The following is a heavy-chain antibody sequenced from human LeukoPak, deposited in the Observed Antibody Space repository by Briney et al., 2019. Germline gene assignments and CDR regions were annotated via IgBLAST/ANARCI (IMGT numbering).Heavy chain of an antibody. J-gene: IGHJ6*04. CDR2: IYSGGST. CDR1: GFTVSSNY. D-gene: IGHD4-17*01. Sequence: GGSLRLSCAASGFTVSSNYMSWVRQAPRKGMEWVSVIYSGGSTYYADSVKGRFTISRDNSKNTLYLQMNSLRAEDTAVYYCARDPPYGDRALDVWGKGTTVTVSS. CDR3: ARDPPYGDRALDV. V-gene: IGHV3-53*01.